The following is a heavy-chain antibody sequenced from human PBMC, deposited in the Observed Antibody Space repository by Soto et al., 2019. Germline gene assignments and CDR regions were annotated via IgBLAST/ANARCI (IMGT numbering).Heavy chain of an antibody. CDR1: GGSISSSSYY. CDR3: ASCALTGDNWFDP. Sequence: SETLSLTCTVSGGSISSSSYYWGWIRQPPGKGLEWIGSIYYSGSTYYNPSLKSRVTISVDTSKNQFSLKLSSVTAADTAVYYCASCALTGDNWFDPWGQGTLVTVSS. CDR2: IYYSGST. V-gene: IGHV4-39*07. D-gene: IGHD7-27*01. J-gene: IGHJ5*02.